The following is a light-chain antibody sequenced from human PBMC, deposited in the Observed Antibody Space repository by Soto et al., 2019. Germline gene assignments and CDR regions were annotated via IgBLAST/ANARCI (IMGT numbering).Light chain of an antibody. Sequence: QSVLAQPASVSGSPGQSITISCTGTSSDVGGYNYVSWYQQHPGRAPELMIYDVSNRPSGVSNRFSGSKSGNTASLTISGLQAEDEAAYYCSSYTSSRTLYVFGTGTKVTVL. CDR3: SSYTSSRTLYV. CDR1: SSDVGGYNY. CDR2: DVS. J-gene: IGLJ1*01. V-gene: IGLV2-14*01.